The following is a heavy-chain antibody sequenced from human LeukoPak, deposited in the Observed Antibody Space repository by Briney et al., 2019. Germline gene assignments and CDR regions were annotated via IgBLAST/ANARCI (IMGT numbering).Heavy chain of an antibody. J-gene: IGHJ3*02. CDR3: ARDVTVTTLLDAFDI. CDR2: IWYDGSNK. CDR1: GFTFSSYG. D-gene: IGHD4-17*01. Sequence: GRSLRLSCAASGFTFSSYGMHWVRQAPGKGLEWVAVIWYDGSNKYYADSVKGRFTISRDNSKNTLYLQMNSLRAEDTAVYYCARDVTVTTLLDAFDIWAQGTMVTVSS. V-gene: IGHV3-33*01.